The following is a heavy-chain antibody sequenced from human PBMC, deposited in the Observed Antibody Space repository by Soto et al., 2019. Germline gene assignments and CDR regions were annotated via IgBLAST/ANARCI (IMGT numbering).Heavy chain of an antibody. V-gene: IGHV3-7*03. CDR2: TKQDESEK. CDR1: GFTFSGYW. Sequence: GGSQRLSYAASGFTFSGYWMSWVRQAPGKGLEWVANTKQDESEKYYVDSVKGRFTISRDNAKNSLYLQMNSLRAEDTALYYCAKGRSYYYYYGVDVWGQGTTVTVSS. CDR3: AKGRSYYYYYGVDV. J-gene: IGHJ6*02.